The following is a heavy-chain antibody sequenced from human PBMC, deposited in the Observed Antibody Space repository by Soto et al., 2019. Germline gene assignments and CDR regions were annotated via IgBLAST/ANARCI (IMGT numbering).Heavy chain of an antibody. D-gene: IGHD6-13*01. CDR2: ISAYNGNT. CDR3: ARMEEQQLDLYYFDY. Sequence: QVQLVQSGAEVKKPGASVKVSCKASGYTFTIYGISWVRQAPGQGLEWMGWISAYNGNTHYAQKLQGRVTMTKDTSPSTAYMELRSVRSDDTAVYYCARMEEQQLDLYYFDYWGQGTLVTVSS. J-gene: IGHJ4*02. V-gene: IGHV1-18*01. CDR1: GYTFTIYG.